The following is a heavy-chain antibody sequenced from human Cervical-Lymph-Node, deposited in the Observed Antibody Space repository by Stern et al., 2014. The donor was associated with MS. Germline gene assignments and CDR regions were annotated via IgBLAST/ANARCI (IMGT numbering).Heavy chain of an antibody. J-gene: IGHJ6*02. CDR3: ARSLYYGMDV. CDR2: IYPSDGST. V-gene: IGHV1-46*03. CDR1: GYTFITYY. D-gene: IGHD2-15*01. Sequence: VQLVESGAEVQKPGASVRVSCKTSGYTFITYYMHWVRQAPGQGLEWMGIIYPSDGSTTYAQKFQGRVTMTRDTSTTTFYMELSSLKSEDTAVYYCARSLYYGMDVWGQGTTVTVSS.